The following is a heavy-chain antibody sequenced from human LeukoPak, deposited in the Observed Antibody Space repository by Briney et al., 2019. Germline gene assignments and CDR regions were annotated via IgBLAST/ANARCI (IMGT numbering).Heavy chain of an antibody. V-gene: IGHV1-18*01. CDR3: ARDQVVRYCSSTSCTPADY. D-gene: IGHD2-2*01. Sequence: ASVKVSCKASGYTFPSYGISWVRQAPGQGLEWMGWISAYNGNTNYAQKLQGRVTMTTDTSTSTAYMELRSLRSDDTAVYYCARDQVVRYCSSTSCTPADYWGQGTLVTVSS. CDR1: GYTFPSYG. J-gene: IGHJ4*02. CDR2: ISAYNGNT.